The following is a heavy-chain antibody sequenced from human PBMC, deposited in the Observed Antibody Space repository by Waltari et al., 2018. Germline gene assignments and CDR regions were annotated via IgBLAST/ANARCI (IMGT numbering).Heavy chain of an antibody. CDR1: GFTFSSYA. D-gene: IGHD6-13*01. J-gene: IGHJ4*02. V-gene: IGHV3-30-3*01. Sequence: QVQLVESGGGVVQPGGSLRLSCAASGFTFSSYAMHWVRQAPGKGLGWVAVISFDGSNNEYADSVKGRFTISRDNSNNTLFLQMNSLRAEDSGVYYCARPLWSSSWYDYYFQFWGQGTLVTVSS. CDR2: ISFDGSNN. CDR3: ARPLWSSSWYDYYFQF.